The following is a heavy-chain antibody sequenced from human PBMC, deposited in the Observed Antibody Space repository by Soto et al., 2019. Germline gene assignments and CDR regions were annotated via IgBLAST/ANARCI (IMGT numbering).Heavy chain of an antibody. CDR2: IKQDGSEK. CDR1: GFTFSSYW. V-gene: IGHV3-7*01. Sequence: PGGSLRLSCAASGFTFSSYWMSWVRQAPGKGLEWVANIKQDGSEKYYVDSVKGRFTISRDNAKNSLYLQMNSLRAEDTAVYYCARDLERLGLNWFDPWGQGTLVTVSS. J-gene: IGHJ5*02. CDR3: ARDLERLGLNWFDP. D-gene: IGHD6-25*01.